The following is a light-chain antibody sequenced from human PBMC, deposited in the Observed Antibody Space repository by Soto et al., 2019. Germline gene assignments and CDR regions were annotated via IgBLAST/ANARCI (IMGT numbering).Light chain of an antibody. J-gene: IGKJ3*01. V-gene: IGKV1-39*01. CDR1: QSISTF. Sequence: DIHMTQSPSSLSASVGDRVTITCRTSQSISTFLNWYQQKPGKAPNLLIYAASSLQRGVPSRFSGTGSGTDFTLTINSLQPEDFATYYCQQSYSTPFTFGPGTKVDIK. CDR3: QQSYSTPFT. CDR2: AAS.